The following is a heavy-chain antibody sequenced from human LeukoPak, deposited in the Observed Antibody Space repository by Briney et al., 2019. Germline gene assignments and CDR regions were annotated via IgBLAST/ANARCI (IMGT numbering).Heavy chain of an antibody. V-gene: IGHV3-30*03. CDR2: ISYDGTNK. CDR1: GFTFSSYW. Sequence: GGSLRLSCAASGFTFSSYWMSWVRQAPGKGLEWVAVISYDGTNKYYADSVKGRFTISRDNSKNTLYLQMNSLRVEDTAVYYCARAELLSLDYWGQGTLVTVSS. CDR3: ARAELLSLDY. J-gene: IGHJ4*02. D-gene: IGHD1-7*01.